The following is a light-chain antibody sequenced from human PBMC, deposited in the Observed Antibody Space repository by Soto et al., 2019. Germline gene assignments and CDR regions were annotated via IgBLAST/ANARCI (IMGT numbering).Light chain of an antibody. CDR3: SSKRTTASLV. J-gene: IGLJ1*01. Sequence: QSALTQPASVSGSPGQSITISCTGTSSDVGGYNLVSWYQQHPGKAPKLMIYEVSKRPSGVSNRFSASKSGNTASLAISGLQAEDEADYYCSSKRTTASLVFGTGTKVTVL. V-gene: IGLV2-14*02. CDR2: EVS. CDR1: SSDVGGYNL.